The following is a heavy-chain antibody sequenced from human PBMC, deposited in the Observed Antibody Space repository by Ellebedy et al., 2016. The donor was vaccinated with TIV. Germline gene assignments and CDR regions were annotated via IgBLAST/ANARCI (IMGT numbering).Heavy chain of an antibody. CDR2: TNHGGRT. Sequence: MPSETLSLTCAVYGGSFSGYYWSWIRQTPGKGLEWIGETNHGGRTNYNPSLKSRVTISVDTSKNQFSLKLTSVTAADTAVYYCATARRDPLYYGVDVWGRGTTVTVSS. V-gene: IGHV4-34*01. CDR1: GGSFSGYY. CDR3: ATARRDPLYYGVDV. J-gene: IGHJ6*02.